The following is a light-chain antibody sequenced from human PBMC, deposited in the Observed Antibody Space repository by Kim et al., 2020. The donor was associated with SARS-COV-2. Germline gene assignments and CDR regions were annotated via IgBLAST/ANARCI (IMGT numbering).Light chain of an antibody. J-gene: IGLJ1*01. CDR1: NIGGHC. CDR2: YDS. V-gene: IGLV3-21*01. CDR3: QVWDTDTDDYV. Sequence: SYELTQPPSVSVAPGQTARITCAGNNIGGHCVRWYQQKPGQAPVLVIYYDSDRPSGIPERFSGSNAATTATLTISRVEAGDEADYYCQVWDTDTDDYVFGTGTKVTVL.